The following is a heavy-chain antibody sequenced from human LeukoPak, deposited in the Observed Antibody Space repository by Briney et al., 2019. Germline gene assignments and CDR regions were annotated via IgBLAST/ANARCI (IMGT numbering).Heavy chain of an antibody. CDR3: ARDLLPNYEFANYFDQ. Sequence: PGRSLRLSCAASGFTFDDYAMHWVRQAPGKGLEWVANIKQDGSEKYYGDMVKGRFTISRDNAKNSLFLQMDSLRAEDTAVYFCARDLLPNYEFANYFDQWGQGTLVTVSS. V-gene: IGHV3-7*01. J-gene: IGHJ4*02. CDR2: IKQDGSEK. CDR1: GFTFDDYA. D-gene: IGHD3-3*01.